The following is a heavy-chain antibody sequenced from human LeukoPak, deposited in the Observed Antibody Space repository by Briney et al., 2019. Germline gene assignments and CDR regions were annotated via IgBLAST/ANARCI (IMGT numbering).Heavy chain of an antibody. Sequence: SQTLSLTCAISGVSVSSNSAAWNWIRQSPSRGLEWLGRTYYRSKWYDDYAVSMKSRITINPDTSKNQFSLHLNSVTPEDTAVYYCARGGDFALSGAFDLWAQGTMVTVSS. CDR1: GVSVSSNSAA. D-gene: IGHD2/OR15-2a*01. CDR2: TYYRSKWYD. CDR3: ARGGDFALSGAFDL. J-gene: IGHJ3*01. V-gene: IGHV6-1*01.